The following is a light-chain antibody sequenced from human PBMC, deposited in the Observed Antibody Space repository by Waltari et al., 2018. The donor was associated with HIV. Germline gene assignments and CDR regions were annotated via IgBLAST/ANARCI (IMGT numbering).Light chain of an antibody. CDR1: SSNIGTNS. CDR3: STWDDSLIGRV. Sequence: QSLLTQPPSASGAPGQKVTLTCSGSSSNIGTNSVYWSQHFPGSAPTLLIYSDDNRPPRVADRFSASKSGTSASLAIRCLLFDDEAVYYCSTWDDSLIGRVFGGGTRLTVL. V-gene: IGLV1-44*01. J-gene: IGLJ3*02. CDR2: SDD.